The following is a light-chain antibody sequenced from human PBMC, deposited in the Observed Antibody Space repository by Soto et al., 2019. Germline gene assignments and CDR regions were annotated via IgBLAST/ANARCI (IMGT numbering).Light chain of an antibody. CDR3: QQYNNWPPCT. Sequence: EIVMTQSPATLSVSPGERATLSCRASHSVRSSLAWYQQKPGQAPRLLLYGASTRATGIPARFSGSGSGTEFTLTISSLQSEDFAVYYCQQYNNWPPCTFGQGTKVDIK. J-gene: IGKJ2*02. CDR1: HSVRSS. V-gene: IGKV3-15*01. CDR2: GAS.